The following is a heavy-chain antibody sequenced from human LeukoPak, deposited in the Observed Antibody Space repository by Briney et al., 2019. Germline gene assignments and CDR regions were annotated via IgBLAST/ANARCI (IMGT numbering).Heavy chain of an antibody. CDR3: ARDEMATISY. V-gene: IGHV4-39*07. CDR1: GGSISSSSYY. J-gene: IGHJ4*02. CDR2: IYYSGST. D-gene: IGHD5-24*01. Sequence: SETLSLTCTVSGGSISSSSYYWGWIRQPPGKGLEWIGSIYYSGSTYYNPSLKSRVTISVDTSKNQFSLKLSSVTAADTAVYYCARDEMATISYWGQGTLVTVSS.